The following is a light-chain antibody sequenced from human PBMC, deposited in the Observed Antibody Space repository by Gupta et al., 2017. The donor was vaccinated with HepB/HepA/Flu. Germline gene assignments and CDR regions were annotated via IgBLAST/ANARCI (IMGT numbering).Light chain of an antibody. CDR1: SSNIRAGYD. Sequence: QSVLTQPPSLSGAPGQRGPISCTGRSSNIRAGYDVHWYQQLPGTAPNLLIYGNSNRPSGGPDRFSGSKSGTSAALAITGLQAEEEADYYCQSYDSSRSGSRVFGTGTKVTVL. CDR2: GNS. J-gene: IGLJ1*01. V-gene: IGLV1-40*01. CDR3: QSYDSSRSGSRV.